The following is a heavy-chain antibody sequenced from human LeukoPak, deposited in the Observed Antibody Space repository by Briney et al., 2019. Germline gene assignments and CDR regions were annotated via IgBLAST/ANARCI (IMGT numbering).Heavy chain of an antibody. V-gene: IGHV3-21*01. CDR3: ARDADYYDSSGYYSDY. CDR1: GFTFSTYD. Sequence: GGSLRLSCAASGFTFSTYDMNWVRQAPGKGLEWVSYISRSSSHIYYADSVKGRFTISRDNSKNTLYLQMNSLRAEDTAVYYCARDADYYDSSGYYSDYWGQGTLVTVSS. CDR2: ISRSSSHI. D-gene: IGHD3-22*01. J-gene: IGHJ4*02.